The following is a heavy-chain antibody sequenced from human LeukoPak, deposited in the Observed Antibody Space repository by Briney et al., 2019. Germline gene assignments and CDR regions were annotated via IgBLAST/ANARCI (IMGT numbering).Heavy chain of an antibody. CDR2: IYTSGST. J-gene: IGHJ5*02. CDR1: GGSISSYY. CDR3: ARVSGYCSSTSCYTWFDP. V-gene: IGHV4-4*07. D-gene: IGHD2-2*02. Sequence: SETLSLTCTVSGGSISSYYWSWIRQPAGKGLEWIGRIYTSGSTNYNPSLKSRVTMSVDTSKNQFSLKLSSVTAADTVVYYCARVSGYCSSTSCYTWFDPWGQGTLVTVSS.